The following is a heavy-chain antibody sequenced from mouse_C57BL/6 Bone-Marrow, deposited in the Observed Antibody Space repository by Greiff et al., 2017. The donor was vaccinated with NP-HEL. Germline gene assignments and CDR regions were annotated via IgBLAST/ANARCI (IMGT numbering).Heavy chain of an antibody. J-gene: IGHJ2*01. V-gene: IGHV1-64*01. CDR2: IHPNSGST. CDR3: ASGGDGYYVDY. CDR1: GYTFTSYW. D-gene: IGHD2-3*01. Sequence: QVQLKESGAELVKPGASVKLSCKASGYTFTSYWMHWVKQRPGQGLEWIGMIHPNSGSTNYNEKFKSKATLTVDKSSSTAYMQLSSLTSEDSAVYYCASGGDGYYVDYWGQGTTLTVSS.